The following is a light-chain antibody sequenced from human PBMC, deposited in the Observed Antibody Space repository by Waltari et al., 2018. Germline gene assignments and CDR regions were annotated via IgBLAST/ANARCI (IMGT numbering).Light chain of an antibody. Sequence: DIQMTQSPSSLSASVGDRVTITCRASQSISSYLNWYQQKPGIAPKLLIYAASSLQSEVPSRFSGIGSGRDFTLIISSLQPEDFATYSCQQSYSHTRTFGKGTKVEIK. CDR2: AAS. J-gene: IGKJ1*01. CDR3: QQSYSHTRT. CDR1: QSISSY. V-gene: IGKV1-39*01.